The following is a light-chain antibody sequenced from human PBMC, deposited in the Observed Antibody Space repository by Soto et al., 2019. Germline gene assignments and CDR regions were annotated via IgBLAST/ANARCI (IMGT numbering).Light chain of an antibody. CDR1: SIDVGGYNY. CDR3: SSYAGSNNFV. V-gene: IGLV2-8*01. J-gene: IGLJ1*01. Sequence: QSVLTQPPSASESPEQSVTISGTGTSIDVGGYNYVSWYQQHPGKGPKLMIYEVSKRPSGVPDRFSGSKSGNTASLTVSGLQAEDEADYYCSSYAGSNNFVFGTGTKVTV. CDR2: EVS.